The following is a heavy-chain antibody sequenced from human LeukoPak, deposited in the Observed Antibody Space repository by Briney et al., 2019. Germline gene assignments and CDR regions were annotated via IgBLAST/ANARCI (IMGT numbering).Heavy chain of an antibody. CDR3: TRPGYSGGWADY. CDR2: IRSKANSSAT. J-gene: IGHJ4*02. Sequence: PGGSLRLSCAASGFTFSGSAMHWVRQASGKGLGWVGRIRSKANSSATAYAESVKDRFTISRDDSKNTAYLQMNSLKTEDTAVYYCTRPGYSGGWADYWGQGTLVTVSS. D-gene: IGHD6-19*01. V-gene: IGHV3-73*01. CDR1: GFTFSGSA.